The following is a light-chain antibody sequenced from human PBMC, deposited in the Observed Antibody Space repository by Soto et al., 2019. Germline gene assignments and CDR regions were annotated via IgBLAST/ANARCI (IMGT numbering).Light chain of an antibody. J-gene: IGKJ4*01. CDR2: YAS. Sequence: DIQMTQSPSSLSASVGDRVTITCQASQDISNYLNWYQQKPGKAPKLLIYYASNLETGVPSRFSGSGSGTDFTLTISSLQPEDMALYYGQHYFSPPLTFGGGTKGEIK. V-gene: IGKV1-33*01. CDR1: QDISNY. CDR3: QHYFSPPLT.